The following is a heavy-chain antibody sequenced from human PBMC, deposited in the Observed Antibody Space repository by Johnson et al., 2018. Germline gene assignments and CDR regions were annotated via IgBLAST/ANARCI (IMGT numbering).Heavy chain of an antibody. J-gene: IGHJ4*02. D-gene: IGHD1-26*01. V-gene: IGHV3-43*01. CDR2: MSWDGGSP. CDR3: VKGVGGTYLGYFDY. Sequence: VQLVESGGGVVQPGGSXRLSCAASGFTFDDHTMHWVRQAPGKGLEWVSLMSWDGGSPSYADSVQGRFTISRDNSKNSLYLQMTRLTTEDTALYYCVKGVGGTYLGYFDYWGQGTLVTVSS. CDR1: GFTFDDHT.